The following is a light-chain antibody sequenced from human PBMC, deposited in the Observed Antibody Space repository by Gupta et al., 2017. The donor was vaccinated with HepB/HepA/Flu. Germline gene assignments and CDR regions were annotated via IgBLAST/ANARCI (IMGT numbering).Light chain of an antibody. Sequence: EIVLTQSPATLSWSPGERATLSCRASQSVSSYLAWYQQKPGQAPRLLIYDASNRDTGIPARFSGSGYGTDFTLTISSREQEDFAVYYCQQHSNWPPVTFGQGTKVEIK. CDR1: QSVSSY. V-gene: IGKV3-11*01. J-gene: IGKJ1*01. CDR3: QQHSNWPPVT. CDR2: DAS.